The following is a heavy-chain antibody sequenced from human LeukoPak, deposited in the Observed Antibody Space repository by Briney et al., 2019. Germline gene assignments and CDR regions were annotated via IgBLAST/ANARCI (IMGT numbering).Heavy chain of an antibody. CDR3: ARDSIAAAGTPFFDY. CDR2: ISSSSSYI. CDR1: GFTFSSYS. V-gene: IGHV3-21*01. Sequence: GGSLRLSCAASGFTFSSYSMNWVRQAPGKGLEWVSSISSSSSYIYYADSVKGRFTISRDNAKNSLYLQMNSLRAEDTAVYYCARDSIAAAGTPFFDYWGQGTLVTVSS. D-gene: IGHD6-13*01. J-gene: IGHJ4*02.